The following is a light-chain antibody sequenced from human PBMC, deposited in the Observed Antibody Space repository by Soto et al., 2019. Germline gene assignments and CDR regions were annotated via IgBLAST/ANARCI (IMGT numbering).Light chain of an antibody. Sequence: DIQLTQSPSTLSASVGERVTITCRASRIINEWLAWYQKKPGKAPKLLIYDASKLESGVPSRCSGSGSATEFTLTINSLQPDELATDYGQESKYYVVGQGTQLEIK. CDR1: RIINEW. CDR3: QESKYYV. V-gene: IGKV1-5*01. CDR2: DAS. J-gene: IGKJ2*01.